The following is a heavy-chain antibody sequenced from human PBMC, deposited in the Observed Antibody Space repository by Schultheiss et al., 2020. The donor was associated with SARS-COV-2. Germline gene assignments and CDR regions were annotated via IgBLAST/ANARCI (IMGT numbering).Heavy chain of an antibody. V-gene: IGHV4-61*01. CDR1: GGSISSSSYY. Sequence: SETLSLTCTVSGGSISSSSYYWSWIRQPPGKGLEWIGYIYSSGGTSYNPALKGRVSISVDTSKNQFSLNLKSVTAADTAVYYCARSEKALDFWGQGILVTVSS. J-gene: IGHJ4*02. CDR3: ARSEKALDF. CDR2: IYSSGGT.